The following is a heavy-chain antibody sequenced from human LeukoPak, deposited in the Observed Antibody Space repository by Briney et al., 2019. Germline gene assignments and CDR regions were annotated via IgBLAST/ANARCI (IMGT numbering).Heavy chain of an antibody. Sequence: ASVKVSCKASQYAFTNYYIHWVRQAPGQGREWMGLINPGGDNTNYAQNFQGRVTMTRDTSTSTVYMELSSLRSEDTAIYYCARIRDGYNDAYDIWGQGTVVTVPS. CDR2: INPGGDNT. CDR3: ARIRDGYNDAYDI. V-gene: IGHV1-46*01. D-gene: IGHD5-24*01. J-gene: IGHJ3*02. CDR1: QYAFTNYY.